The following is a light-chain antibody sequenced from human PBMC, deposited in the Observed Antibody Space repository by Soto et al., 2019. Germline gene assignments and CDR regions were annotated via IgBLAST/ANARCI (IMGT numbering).Light chain of an antibody. V-gene: IGKV1-39*01. CDR1: QSISSY. CDR2: AAS. J-gene: IGKJ2*01. CDR3: QQSYSTPPT. Sequence: DIQMTQSPSSVSSSVGERVTITCRASQSISSYLNWYQQKPGKAPKLLIYAASSLQSGVPSRFSGSGSGTDFTLTISSLQPEDFATYYCQQSYSTPPTFGQGTKLVIK.